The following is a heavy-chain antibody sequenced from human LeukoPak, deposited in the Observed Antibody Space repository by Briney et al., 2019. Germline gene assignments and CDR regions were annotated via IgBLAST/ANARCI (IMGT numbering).Heavy chain of an antibody. CDR2: ISSGGST. J-gene: IGHJ3*02. CDR1: GFTVSSNY. CDR3: AREGRYFDWLLDAFDI. V-gene: IGHV3-66*01. Sequence: PGGSLRLSCAASGFTVSSNYMSWVRQAPGKGLEWVSVISSGGSTYYADSVKGRFTISRDNSKNTLYLQMNSLRAEDTAVYYCAREGRYFDWLLDAFDIWGQGTMVTVSS. D-gene: IGHD3-9*01.